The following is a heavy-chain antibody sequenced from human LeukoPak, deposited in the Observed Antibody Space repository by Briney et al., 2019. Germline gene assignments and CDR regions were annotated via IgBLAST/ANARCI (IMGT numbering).Heavy chain of an antibody. D-gene: IGHD3-10*01. CDR1: GFTVSSNY. CDR2: IYSGGST. V-gene: IGHV3-66*02. CDR3: ARARLVYGSGSYHFDY. J-gene: IGHJ4*02. Sequence: PGGSLRLSCSASGFTVSSNYMSWVRQAPGKGLEWVSVIYSGGSTYYADSVKGRFTISRDNSKNTLYPQMNSLRAEDTAVYYCARARLVYGSGSYHFDYWGQGTLVTVSS.